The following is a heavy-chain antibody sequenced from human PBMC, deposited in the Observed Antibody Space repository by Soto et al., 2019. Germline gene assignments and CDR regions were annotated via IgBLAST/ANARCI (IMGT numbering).Heavy chain of an antibody. CDR3: ARGRYGDY. D-gene: IGHD1-1*01. J-gene: IGHJ4*02. CDR1: GYTFTSYG. CDR2: ISAHNGNT. V-gene: IGHV1-18*01. Sequence: QVHLVQSGAEVKKPGASVKVSCKASGYTFTSYGITWVRQAPGQGLEWMGWISAHNGNTDYAQKLQGRVIVTRDTSTSTAYMELITLISYDTAVYYCARGRYGDYWGQGALVTVSS.